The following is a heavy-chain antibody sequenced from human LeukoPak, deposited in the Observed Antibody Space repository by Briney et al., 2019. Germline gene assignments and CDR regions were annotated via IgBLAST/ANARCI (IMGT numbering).Heavy chain of an antibody. CDR3: ARTRYYYNSRSYGAPYYFDY. V-gene: IGHV4-34*01. CDR1: GASLSGFF. CDR2: IRHGGVT. D-gene: IGHD3-10*01. J-gene: IGHJ4*02. Sequence: SETLSLTCGVSGASLSGFFWNWVRQSPGEGLEWIGDIRHGGVTTSNPSLMGRVTITTDTSKNQFSLKLSSVTAADTAVYYCARTRYYYNSRSYGAPYYFDYWGQGTLVTVSS.